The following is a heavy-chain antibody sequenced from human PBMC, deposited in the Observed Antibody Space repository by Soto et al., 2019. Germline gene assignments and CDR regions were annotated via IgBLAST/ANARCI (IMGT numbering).Heavy chain of an antibody. CDR3: TRYAVQYCGGDCYLLPYFDL. Sequence: EVQLVESGGGLVQPGGSLKLSCAASGFTFSGSAVHWVRQASGKGLEWVGRIRSKANNYATVYAASVKGRFTISRDDSKNTAYLQMNSLKTEDTAVYYCTRYAVQYCGGDCYLLPYFDLWGRGTLVTVSS. CDR2: IRSKANNYAT. CDR1: GFTFSGSA. J-gene: IGHJ2*01. V-gene: IGHV3-73*02. D-gene: IGHD2-21*02.